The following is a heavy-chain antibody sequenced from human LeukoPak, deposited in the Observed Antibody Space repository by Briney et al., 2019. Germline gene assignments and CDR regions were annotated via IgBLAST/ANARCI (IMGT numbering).Heavy chain of an antibody. CDR3: ARSRGGGYSYGTGLFDY. CDR1: GYSISSGYY. CDR2: IYHSGST. Sequence: PSETLSLTCTVSGYSISSGYYWGWIRQPPGKGLEWIGSIYHSGSTYYNPSLKSRVTISVDTSKNQFSLKLSSVTAADTAVYYCARSRGGGYSYGTGLFDYWGQGTLVTVSS. J-gene: IGHJ4*02. D-gene: IGHD5-18*01. V-gene: IGHV4-38-2*02.